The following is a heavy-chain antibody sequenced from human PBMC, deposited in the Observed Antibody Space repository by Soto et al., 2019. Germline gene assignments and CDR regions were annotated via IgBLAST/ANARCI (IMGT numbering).Heavy chain of an antibody. V-gene: IGHV3-30-3*01. J-gene: IGHJ6*02. CDR1: GFTFSTYA. CDR2: ISYDGSNK. CDR3: ARDSNGMDV. Sequence: ESGGGVVQPGRSLRLSCAASGFTFSTYAMHWVRQAPGKGLEWVAVISYDGSNKYYAESVKGRSTISRDNSKNTLYLQMNSLRSEDTAVYYCARDSNGMDVWGQGTTVTVSS.